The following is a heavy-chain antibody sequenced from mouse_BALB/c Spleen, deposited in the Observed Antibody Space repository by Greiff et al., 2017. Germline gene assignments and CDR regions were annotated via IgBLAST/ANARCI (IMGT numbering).Heavy chain of an antibody. Sequence: EVQLVESGGGLVKPGGSLKLSCAASGFTFSSYAMSWVRQTPEKRLEWVASISSGGSTYYPDSVKGRFTISRDNARNILYLQMSSLRSEDTAMYYCGRGRGYPAWFADWGQGTLVTVSA. J-gene: IGHJ3*01. D-gene: IGHD2-2*01. V-gene: IGHV5-6-5*01. CDR2: ISSGGST. CDR3: GRGRGYPAWFAD. CDR1: GFTFSSYA.